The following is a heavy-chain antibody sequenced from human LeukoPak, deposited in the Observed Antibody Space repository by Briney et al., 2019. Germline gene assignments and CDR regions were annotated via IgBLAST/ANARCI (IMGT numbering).Heavy chain of an antibody. J-gene: IGHJ4*02. D-gene: IGHD3-10*01. CDR1: GGSISSGGYS. CDR3: ARDQDGSGSYYDY. V-gene: IGHV4-30-2*01. Sequence: SETLSLTCAVSGGSISSGGYSWSWIRQPPGKGLEWIGYIYHSGSTYYNPSPKSRVTISVDRSKNQFSLKLSSVTAADTAVYYCARDQDGSGSYYDYWGQGTLVTVSS. CDR2: IYHSGST.